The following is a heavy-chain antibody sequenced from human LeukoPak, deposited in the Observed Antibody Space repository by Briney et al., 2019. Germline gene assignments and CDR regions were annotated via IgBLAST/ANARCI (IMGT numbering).Heavy chain of an antibody. CDR3: ARLFSYYYIDY. CDR1: GFSVSSGNY. J-gene: IGHJ4*02. CDR2: IYHSGST. D-gene: IGHD1-26*01. V-gene: IGHV4-38-2*02. Sequence: KASETLSLTRTVSGFSVSSGNYWGWIRQPPGKGLEWIGSIYHSGSTYYNPSLKSRVTIPLDTSKNQFSLRLSSVTAADTAVYYCARLFSYYYIDYWGQGTLVTVSA.